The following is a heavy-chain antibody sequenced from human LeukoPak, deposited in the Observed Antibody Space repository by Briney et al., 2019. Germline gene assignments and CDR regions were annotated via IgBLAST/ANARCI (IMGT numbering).Heavy chain of an antibody. CDR2: IGATGDT. J-gene: IGHJ3*02. CDR3: VLGAYWNDDKNAFHI. Sequence: PGGSLRLSCVASGLTFSSYDMHWIRQAPGKGLERVSSIGATGDTYYTGSVKGRFTISRENAKKSVYLQMSSLSAGDTAVYFCVLGAYWNDDKNAFHIWGPGTMVTVSS. V-gene: IGHV3-13*01. CDR1: GLTFSSYD. D-gene: IGHD1-1*01.